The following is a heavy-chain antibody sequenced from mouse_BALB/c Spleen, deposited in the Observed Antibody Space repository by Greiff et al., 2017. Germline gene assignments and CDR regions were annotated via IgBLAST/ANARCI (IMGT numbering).Heavy chain of an antibody. J-gene: IGHJ2*01. V-gene: IGHV5-17*02. CDR1: GFTFSSFG. CDR3: ARSRSSYGFDD. Sequence: EVQGVESGGGLVQPGESRKLSCAASGFTFSSFGMHWVRQAPEKGLEWVAYISSGSSTIYYADTVKGRFTISRDNPKNTLFLQMTSLRSEDTAMYYCARSRSSYGFDDWGQGTTLTVSS. D-gene: IGHD1-1*01. CDR2: ISSGSSTI.